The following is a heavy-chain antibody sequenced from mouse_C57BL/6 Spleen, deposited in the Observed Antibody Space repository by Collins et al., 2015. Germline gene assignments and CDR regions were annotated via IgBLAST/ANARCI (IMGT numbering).Heavy chain of an antibody. J-gene: IGHJ1*03. CDR2: IHPNSGST. V-gene: IGHV1-64*01. D-gene: IGHD2-3*01. Sequence: QVQLQQPGAELVKPGASVKLSCKASGYTFTSYWMHWVKQRPGQGLEWIGMIHPNSGSTNYNEKFKSKATLTVDKSSSTAYMQLSSLTSEDSAVYYCARSQGGDGYYVYFDVWGTGTTVTVSS. CDR1: GYTFTSYW. CDR3: ARSQGGDGYYVYFDV.